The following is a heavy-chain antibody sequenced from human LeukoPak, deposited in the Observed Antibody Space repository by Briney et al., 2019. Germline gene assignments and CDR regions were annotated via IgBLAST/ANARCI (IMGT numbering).Heavy chain of an antibody. CDR3: ARPRTIPPNWFDP. J-gene: IGHJ5*02. CDR1: GYTFTSYG. CDR2: ISAYNGNT. V-gene: IGHV1-18*01. Sequence: ASVKVSCKASGYTFTSYGISWVRQAPGQGLEWMGWISAYNGNTNYAQKLQGRVTMTTDTSTSTVYMELRSLRSDDTAVYYCARPRTIPPNWFDPWGQGTLVTVSS.